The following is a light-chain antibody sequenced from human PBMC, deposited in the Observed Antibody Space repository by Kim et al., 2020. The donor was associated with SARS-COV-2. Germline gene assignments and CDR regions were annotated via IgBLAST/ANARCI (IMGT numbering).Light chain of an antibody. Sequence: VSEGERVTQYGRERKSVERNVAWYQQKPGQAPRLLIYGASTRATDIPARFSGSGYGTEFTLIISSMQSEDFAVYYGQKYSHWPPYTFGKGTKLEI. CDR1: KSVERN. CDR2: GAS. J-gene: IGKJ2*01. V-gene: IGKV3-15*01. CDR3: QKYSHWPPYT.